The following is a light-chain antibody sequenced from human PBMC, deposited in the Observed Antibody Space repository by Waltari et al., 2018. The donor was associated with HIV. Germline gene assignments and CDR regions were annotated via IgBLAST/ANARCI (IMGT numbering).Light chain of an antibody. CDR1: SSDVGSYNL. CDR3: CSYAGSSTVV. CDR2: EGS. J-gene: IGLJ2*01. Sequence: QSALTQPASVSGSPGQSITISCTGTSSDVGSYNLVSWYQQHPGKAPKLMIYEGSKRPSGVSNRFSGSKSGTTASLTISGLQAEDEADYYCCSYAGSSTVVFGVGTKLTVL. V-gene: IGLV2-23*01.